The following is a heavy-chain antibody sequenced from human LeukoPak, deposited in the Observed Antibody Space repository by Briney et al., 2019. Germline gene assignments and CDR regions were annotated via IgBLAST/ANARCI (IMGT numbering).Heavy chain of an antibody. J-gene: IGHJ4*02. D-gene: IGHD5-12*01. CDR2: IHYSGTT. CDR3: ARMGGYSGYATH. Sequence: LSETLSLTCTVSGGSISTYYWSWIRQPPGKGLEWIGYIHYSGTTNYNPSLKNRVTISLDTSKNQFSLNLSSVTAAGTAVYYCARMGGYSGYATHWGQGTLVTVSS. V-gene: IGHV4-59*08. CDR1: GGSISTYY.